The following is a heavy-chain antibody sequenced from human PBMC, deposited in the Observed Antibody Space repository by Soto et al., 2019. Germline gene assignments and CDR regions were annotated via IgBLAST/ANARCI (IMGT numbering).Heavy chain of an antibody. V-gene: IGHV3-7*01. J-gene: IGHJ4*02. CDR1: GFTFSSYW. Sequence: GGSLRLSCAASGFTFSSYWMSWVRQAPGKGLEWVANIKQDGGETYYVDSVKGRCTISRDNAKNSLYLQMNNLRAEDTAVDYCARELFGPGYYFDYWGQGTLVTVSS. CDR2: IKQDGGET. D-gene: IGHD3-10*01. CDR3: ARELFGPGYYFDY.